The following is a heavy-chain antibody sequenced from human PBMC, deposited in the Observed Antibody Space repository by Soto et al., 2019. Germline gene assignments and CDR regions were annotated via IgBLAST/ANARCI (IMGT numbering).Heavy chain of an antibody. Sequence: EVQLVESGGGLVQPGRSLRLSCAASGFTFDDYAMHWVRQAPGKGLEWVSGISWNSGSIGYADSVKGRFTISRDNAKNSLYLQMNSLRAEYTALYYCAKDLTVGHAFDIWGQGTMVTVSS. CDR1: GFTFDDYA. D-gene: IGHD4-17*01. V-gene: IGHV3-9*01. CDR2: ISWNSGSI. CDR3: AKDLTVGHAFDI. J-gene: IGHJ3*02.